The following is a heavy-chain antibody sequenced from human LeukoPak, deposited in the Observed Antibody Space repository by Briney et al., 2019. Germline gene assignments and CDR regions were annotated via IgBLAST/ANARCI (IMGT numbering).Heavy chain of an antibody. V-gene: IGHV1-69*13. CDR3: ARVRYSGSYPDY. D-gene: IGHD1-26*01. J-gene: IGHJ4*02. CDR1: GGTFSSYA. Sequence: SVKVSCKASGGTFSSYAISWVRQAPGQGLEWMGGIIPIFGTANYAQRFQGRVTITADESTSTAYMELSSLRSEDTAVYYCARVRYSGSYPDYWGQGTLVTVSS. CDR2: IIPIFGTA.